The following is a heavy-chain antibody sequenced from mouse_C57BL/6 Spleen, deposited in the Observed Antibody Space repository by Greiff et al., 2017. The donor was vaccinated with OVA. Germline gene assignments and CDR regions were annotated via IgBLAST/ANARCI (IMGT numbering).Heavy chain of an antibody. CDR3: AREDYGSSYRFAY. CDR1: GFNIKDYY. CDR2: IDPEDGET. Sequence: VQLKESGAELVKPGASVKLSCTASGFNIKDYYMHWVKQRTEQGLEWIGRIDPEDGETKYAPKFQGKATITADTSSNTAYLQLSSLTSEDTAVYYCAREDYGSSYRFAYWGQGTLVTVSA. V-gene: IGHV14-2*01. J-gene: IGHJ3*01. D-gene: IGHD1-1*01.